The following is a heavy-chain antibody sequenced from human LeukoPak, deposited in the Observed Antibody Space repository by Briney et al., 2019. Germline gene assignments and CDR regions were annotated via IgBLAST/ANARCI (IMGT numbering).Heavy chain of an antibody. D-gene: IGHD1-14*01. CDR3: AKKYNTGLDP. Sequence: TGGSLRLSCAASGFTFSSYAMSWVRQAPGKGLEWVSDSGSGGSTYYADSVKGRFTISRDRSKSTLYLQMNSLRAEDTAVYYCAKKYNTGLDPWGQGTLVTVSS. CDR2: SGSGGST. J-gene: IGHJ5*02. V-gene: IGHV3-23*01. CDR1: GFTFSSYA.